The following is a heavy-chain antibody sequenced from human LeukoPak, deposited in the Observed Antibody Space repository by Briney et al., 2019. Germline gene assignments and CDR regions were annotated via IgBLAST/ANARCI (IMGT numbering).Heavy chain of an antibody. V-gene: IGHV3-48*04. D-gene: IGHD3-10*01. CDR2: ISSSSSTI. CDR1: GFTFSSYS. Sequence: GGSLRLSCAASGFTFSSYSMNWVRQAPGKGLEWVSYISSSSSTIYYADSVKGRFTISRDNAKNSLYLQMNSLRAEDTAVYYCARDKAKPPGSIDYWAREPWSPSPQ. J-gene: IGHJ4*02. CDR3: ARDKAKPPGSIDY.